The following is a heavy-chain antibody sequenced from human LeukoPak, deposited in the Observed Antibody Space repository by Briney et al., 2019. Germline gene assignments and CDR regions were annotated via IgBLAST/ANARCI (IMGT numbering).Heavy chain of an antibody. Sequence: GGSLRLSCAASGFTFSSYAMHWVRQAPGKGLEWVAVISYDGSNKYYADSVKGRFTISRDNSKNTLYLQMNSLRAEDTAVYYCARDGADYARRGWYFDLWGRGTLVTVSS. V-gene: IGHV3-30-3*01. J-gene: IGHJ2*01. CDR2: ISYDGSNK. D-gene: IGHD4-17*01. CDR3: ARDGADYARRGWYFDL. CDR1: GFTFSSYA.